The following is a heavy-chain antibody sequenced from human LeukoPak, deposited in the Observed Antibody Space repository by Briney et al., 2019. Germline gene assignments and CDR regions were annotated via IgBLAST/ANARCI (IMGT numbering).Heavy chain of an antibody. D-gene: IGHD2-21*02. V-gene: IGHV3-21*01. J-gene: IGHJ4*02. Sequence: GGSLRLSCAASGFTFSSYSMNWVRQAPGKGLEWVSSISSSSSYIYYADSVKGRFTISRDNAKNSLYLQMNSLRAEDTAVYYCARRHCGGDCYPDYWGQGTLVTVSS. CDR1: GFTFSSYS. CDR3: ARRHCGGDCYPDY. CDR2: ISSSSSYI.